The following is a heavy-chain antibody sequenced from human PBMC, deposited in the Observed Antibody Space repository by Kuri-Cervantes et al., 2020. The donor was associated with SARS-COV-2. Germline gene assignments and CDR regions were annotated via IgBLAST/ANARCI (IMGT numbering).Heavy chain of an antibody. D-gene: IGHD6-13*01. V-gene: IGHV3-48*03. Sequence: GGSLRLSCAASGFTFSSYEMNWVRQAPGKGLEWVSYISSSGSTIYYADSVKGRFTISRDNAKNSLYLQMNSLRDEDTAVYYCARGLAAAEGDYYYYYGMDVWGQGTTVTVSS. CDR1: GFTFSSYE. CDR2: ISSSGSTI. CDR3: ARGLAAAEGDYYYYYGMDV. J-gene: IGHJ6*02.